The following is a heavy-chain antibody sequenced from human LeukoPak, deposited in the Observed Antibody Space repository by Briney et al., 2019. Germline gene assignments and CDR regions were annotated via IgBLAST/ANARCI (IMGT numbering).Heavy chain of an antibody. V-gene: IGHV1-18*01. CDR1: GYTFTIYG. J-gene: IGHJ6*03. CDR2: ISAYNGDT. Sequence: ASVKVSCKASGYTFTIYGISWVRQAPGQGLEWMGWISAYNGDTNYAQKLQDRVTMTTDTSTSTAYMELRSLRSDDTAVYYCARDLKGASYYYYYMDVWGKGTTVTVSS. CDR3: ARDLKGASYYYYYMDV. D-gene: IGHD3-16*01.